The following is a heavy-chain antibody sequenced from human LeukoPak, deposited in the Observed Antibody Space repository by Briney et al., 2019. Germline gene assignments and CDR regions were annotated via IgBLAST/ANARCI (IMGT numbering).Heavy chain of an antibody. V-gene: IGHV4-61*01. CDR3: ARATDLRYFDWFRFDP. Sequence: SETLSLNCIVYGDSVTSSHYWSWIRQPPGKGLEWIGYIYYSGSTNYNPSLKSRVTISVDTSKNQFSLKLSSVTAADTAVYYCARATDLRYFDWFRFDPWGQGTLVTVSS. D-gene: IGHD3-9*01. CDR1: GDSVTSSHY. CDR2: IYYSGST. J-gene: IGHJ5*02.